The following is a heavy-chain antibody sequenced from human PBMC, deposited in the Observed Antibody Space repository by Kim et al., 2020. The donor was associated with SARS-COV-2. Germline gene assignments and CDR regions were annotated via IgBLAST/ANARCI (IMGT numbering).Heavy chain of an antibody. V-gene: IGHV3-66*02. D-gene: IGHD1-26*01. J-gene: IGHJ4*02. CDR1: GITVSSNY. CDR3: ARDVPVVGATIH. CDR2: IYGGGST. Sequence: GGSLRLSCAASGITVSSNYMTWVRQAPGKGLEWVSVIYGGGSTLYADPVKGRFTISRDISKNTVHLQMNSLRAEDTAVYYCARDVPVVGATIHWGQGTLVTVSS.